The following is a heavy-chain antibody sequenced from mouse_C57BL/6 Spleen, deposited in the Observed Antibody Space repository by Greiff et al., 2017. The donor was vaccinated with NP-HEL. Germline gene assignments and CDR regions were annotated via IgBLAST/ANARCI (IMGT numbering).Heavy chain of an antibody. V-gene: IGHV1-82*01. J-gene: IGHJ4*01. CDR1: GYAFSSSW. CDR3: ARRYSNYDAMDY. D-gene: IGHD2-5*01. CDR2: IYPGDGDT. Sequence: VQLVESGPELVKPGASVKISCKASGYAFSSSWMNWVKQRPGKGLEWIGRIYPGDGDTNYNGKFKGKATLTADKSSSTAYMQLSSLTSEDSAVYFCARRYSNYDAMDYWGQGTSVTVSS.